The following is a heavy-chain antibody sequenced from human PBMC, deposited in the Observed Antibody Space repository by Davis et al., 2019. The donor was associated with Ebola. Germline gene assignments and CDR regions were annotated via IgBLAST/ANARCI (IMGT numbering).Heavy chain of an antibody. Sequence: GESLKISCAASGFTFRNYAMHWVRQAPGKGLEWVAVVSHSEREKFYADSVKGRFTISRDNSENTLYLQMNSLTAGDTAVYYCARAVFHEVLDYWGQGTPVTVSS. V-gene: IGHV3-30*04. D-gene: IGHD3-3*01. CDR2: VSHSEREK. CDR1: GFTFRNYA. CDR3: ARAVFHEVLDY. J-gene: IGHJ4*02.